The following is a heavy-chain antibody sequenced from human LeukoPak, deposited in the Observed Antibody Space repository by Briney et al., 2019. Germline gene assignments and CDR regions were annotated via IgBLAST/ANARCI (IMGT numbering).Heavy chain of an antibody. D-gene: IGHD3/OR15-3a*01. J-gene: IGHJ4*02. CDR3: ARGFWTGVEY. V-gene: IGHV3-74*01. CDR1: GFTFSTYW. CDR2: IKSDGSDT. Sequence: PGGSLRLSCAASGFTFSTYWMHWVRQAPGEGLVWVSRIKSDGSDTSYADSVRGRFTISRDNAKNTPYLQMNSLRAEDTAVYYCARGFWTGVEYWGQGALVTVSS.